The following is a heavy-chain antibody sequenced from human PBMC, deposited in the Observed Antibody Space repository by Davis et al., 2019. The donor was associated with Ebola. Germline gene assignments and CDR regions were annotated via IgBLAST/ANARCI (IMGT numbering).Heavy chain of an antibody. CDR1: GYSISSGYY. D-gene: IGHD3-3*01. CDR3: ARQGWSGYSLRHWLDP. Sequence: SETLSLTCTVSGYSISSGYYWGWIRQPPGKGLEWIGSIHHSGNTYYNPSLKSRVTISVDTSKNQFSLKLRSVTAADTAVYYCARQGWSGYSLRHWLDPWGRGTLVTVSS. V-gene: IGHV4-38-2*02. J-gene: IGHJ5*02. CDR2: IHHSGNT.